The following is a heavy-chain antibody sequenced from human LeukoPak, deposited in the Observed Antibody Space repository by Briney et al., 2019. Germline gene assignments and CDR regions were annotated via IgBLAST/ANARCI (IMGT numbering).Heavy chain of an antibody. CDR2: ISSSSSYI. J-gene: IGHJ5*02. V-gene: IGHV3-21*01. CDR1: GFTFNSYT. D-gene: IGHD3-3*01. CDR3: AREDAGVRFDP. Sequence: GGSLRLSCAASGFTFNSYTMNWVRQAPGMGLEWVSSISSSSSYIYYADSLKGRFTVSRDNAKNSLYLPMNSLRAEDTAVYYCAREDAGVRFDPWGQGTLVTVSS.